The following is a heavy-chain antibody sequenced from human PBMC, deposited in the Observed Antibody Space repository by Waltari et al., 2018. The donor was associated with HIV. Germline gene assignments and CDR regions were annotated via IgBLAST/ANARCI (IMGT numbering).Heavy chain of an antibody. V-gene: IGHV1-2*02. CDR2: INPNSGGT. D-gene: IGHD6-6*01. CDR1: GYTFTDYY. CDR3: ARDRHSNSRILGYYYGMDV. Sequence: QVQLVQSGAEVKKPGASVKVSCKASGYTFTDYYMHWVRQAPGQGLEWMGWINPNSGGTNYAQKFQGRGTMTRDTAISTAYMELSRLRSDDTAVYYCARDRHSNSRILGYYYGMDVWGQGTTVTVSS. J-gene: IGHJ6*02.